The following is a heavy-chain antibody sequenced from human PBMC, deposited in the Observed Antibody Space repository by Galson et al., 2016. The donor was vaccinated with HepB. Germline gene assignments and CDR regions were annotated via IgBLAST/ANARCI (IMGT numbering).Heavy chain of an antibody. Sequence: PALVKPTQTLTLTCTFSGFSLSTTGVGVGWIRQPPGEALEWLARIDWDDDKFYSTSLKTRLSISKDTSNNQVVLTMSSVDPSDTGTYYCARMDSSARYGMDVWGPGTTVAVSS. J-gene: IGHJ6*02. CDR2: IDWDDDK. CDR3: ARMDSSARYGMDV. CDR1: GFSLSTTGVG. D-gene: IGHD6-25*01. V-gene: IGHV2-70*04.